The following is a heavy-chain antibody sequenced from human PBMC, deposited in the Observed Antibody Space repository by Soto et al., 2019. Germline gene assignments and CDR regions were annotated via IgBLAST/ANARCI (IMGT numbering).Heavy chain of an antibody. CDR2: ISGSGGST. Sequence: VGSLRLSCASSGFTLSSYAMSCVRQSPGKWLEWVSAISGSGGSTYYADSVKGRFTISRDNSKNTLYLQMNSLRAEDTAVYYCAKDSITMVRPIYYGMEVWGQGTTVNVSS. CDR1: GFTLSSYA. V-gene: IGHV3-23*01. J-gene: IGHJ6*02. D-gene: IGHD3-10*01. CDR3: AKDSITMVRPIYYGMEV.